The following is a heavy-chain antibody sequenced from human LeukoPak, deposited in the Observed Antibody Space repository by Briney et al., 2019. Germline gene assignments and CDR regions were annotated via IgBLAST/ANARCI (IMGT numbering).Heavy chain of an antibody. CDR3: AISYYDSSGYQN. V-gene: IGHV1-69*13. CDR2: IIPIFGTA. Sequence: SVKVSCKASEGTFSSYAISWVRQAPGQGLEWMGGIIPIFGTANYAQKFQGRVTITADESTSTAYMELSSLRSEDTAVYYCAISYYDSSGYQNWGQGTLVTVSS. D-gene: IGHD3-22*01. J-gene: IGHJ4*02. CDR1: EGTFSSYA.